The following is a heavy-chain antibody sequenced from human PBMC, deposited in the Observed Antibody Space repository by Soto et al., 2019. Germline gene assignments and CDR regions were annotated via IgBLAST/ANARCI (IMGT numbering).Heavy chain of an antibody. Sequence: PGGSLRLSCAASGFTFSSYSMNWVRQAPGKGLEWVSSISSSSYIYYADSVKGRFTISRDNAKNSLYPQVNSLRAEDTAVYYCARSSFHYYDSSGYNQFDYWGQGT. D-gene: IGHD3-22*01. V-gene: IGHV3-21*01. J-gene: IGHJ4*02. CDR3: ARSSFHYYDSSGYNQFDY. CDR1: GFTFSSYS. CDR2: ISSSSYI.